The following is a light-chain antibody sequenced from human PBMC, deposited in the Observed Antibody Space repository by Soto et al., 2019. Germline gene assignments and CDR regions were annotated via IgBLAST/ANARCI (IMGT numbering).Light chain of an antibody. J-gene: IGKJ1*01. Sequence: DIQLTQSPSFLSASVGDRVTITCRASQGITSYLAWYQQKPGKAPKLLIYAASTLQSGVPSRFSGSGSGTEFTPTISSLQPEDFATDYCQQLQSYRRMFGQGTKVEIK. V-gene: IGKV1-9*01. CDR2: AAS. CDR3: QQLQSYRRM. CDR1: QGITSY.